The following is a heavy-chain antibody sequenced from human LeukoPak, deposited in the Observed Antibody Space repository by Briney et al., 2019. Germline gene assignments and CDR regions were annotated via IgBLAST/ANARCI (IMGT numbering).Heavy chain of an antibody. CDR1: GFTFSNAW. D-gene: IGHD7-27*01. CDR3: RRISWGSYYYMDV. CDR2: IKSKTDGGTT. V-gene: IGHV3-15*01. Sequence: GGSLRLSCAASGFTFSNAWMSWVRQAPGKGLEWVGRIKSKTDGGTTDYAAPVKGRFTFSRDDSKNTLYLQMNSLKTEDTAVYYCRRISWGSYYYMDVWGKGTTVTVSS. J-gene: IGHJ6*03.